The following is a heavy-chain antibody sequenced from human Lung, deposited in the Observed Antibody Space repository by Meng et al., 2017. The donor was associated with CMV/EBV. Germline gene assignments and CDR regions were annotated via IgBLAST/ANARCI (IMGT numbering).Heavy chain of an antibody. Sequence: GGSLRLSCTVSKFIFSKYAMNWVRQAPGKGLEWVSLISTSSTSAYYADSVKGRFTISRDDSKSTLYLQMNSLRVEDTAVYYCIKDFDSTGWYDEDFWGQGXLVTVSS. CDR1: KFIFSKYA. J-gene: IGHJ4*02. CDR2: ISTSSTSA. V-gene: IGHV3-23*05. D-gene: IGHD6-19*01. CDR3: IKDFDSTGWYDEDF.